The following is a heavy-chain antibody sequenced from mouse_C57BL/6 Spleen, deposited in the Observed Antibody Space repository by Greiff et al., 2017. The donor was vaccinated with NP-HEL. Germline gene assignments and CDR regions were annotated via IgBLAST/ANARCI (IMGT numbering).Heavy chain of an antibody. CDR2: FHPYNDDT. CDR1: GYTFTTYP. D-gene: IGHD1-1*01. V-gene: IGHV1-47*01. CDR3: ARGDYYGSSPYYYAMDY. Sequence: VMLVESGAELVKPGASVKMSCKASGYTFTTYPIEWMKQNHGKSLEWIGNFHPYNDDTKYNEKFKGKATLTVEKSSSTVYLELSRLTSDDSAVYYCARGDYYGSSPYYYAMDYWGQGTSVTVSS. J-gene: IGHJ4*01.